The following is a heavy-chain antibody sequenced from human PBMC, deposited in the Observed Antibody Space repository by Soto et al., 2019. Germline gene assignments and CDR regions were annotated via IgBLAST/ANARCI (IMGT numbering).Heavy chain of an antibody. CDR1: GYIFTTYW. D-gene: IGHD6-25*01. CDR3: ASARQAAISTGGFDY. V-gene: IGHV5-51*03. CDR2: IYPGDSDT. Sequence: EVQLVQSGAEVKKPGESLQISCKGSGYIFTTYWIGWVRQMPGKGLEWMGIIYPGDSDTRYSPSFEGQVTITADKSISPAYLQWSSLKASDTAMYYCASARQAAISTGGFDYWGQGTLVSVSS. J-gene: IGHJ4*02.